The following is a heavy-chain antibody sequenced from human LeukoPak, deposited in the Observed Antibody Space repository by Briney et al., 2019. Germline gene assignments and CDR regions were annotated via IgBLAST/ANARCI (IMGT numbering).Heavy chain of an antibody. CDR3: ATSPALYCTNGVCLPDY. Sequence: ASVKVSCKASGYTFTTYAMHWVRQAPGQRLEWMGWINAGNGNTKYSQKFQARVTITRDTSASTAYMELSSLRSEDTAVYYCATSPALYCTNGVCLPDYWGQGTLVTVSS. CDR1: GYTFTTYA. J-gene: IGHJ4*02. CDR2: INAGNGNT. V-gene: IGHV1-3*01. D-gene: IGHD2-8*01.